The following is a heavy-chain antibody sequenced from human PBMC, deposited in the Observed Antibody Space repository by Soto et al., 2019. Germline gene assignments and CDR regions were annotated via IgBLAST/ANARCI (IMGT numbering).Heavy chain of an antibody. CDR1: VGSISSGGYY. J-gene: IGHJ5*02. Sequence: SETLSLTCTFSVGSISSGGYYCSWIRQHPWKGLEWIGYIYYSGSTYYNPSLKSRVTISVDTSKNQFSLKLSSVTAADTAVYYCARGRDYYDSSGYLGWSEPWGQGTLVSVSS. V-gene: IGHV4-31*03. CDR3: ARGRDYYDSSGYLGWSEP. CDR2: IYYSGST. D-gene: IGHD3-22*01.